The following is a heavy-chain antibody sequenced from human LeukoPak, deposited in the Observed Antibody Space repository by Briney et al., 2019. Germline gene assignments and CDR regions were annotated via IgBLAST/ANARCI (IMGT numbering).Heavy chain of an antibody. Sequence: ASVKVCCKVSGYTLTELSMHWERQAPGKGLEWMGCFDPEDGETIYAQKFQGRVTMTQDTSTDTTYMELSRLRSEHTAVYYSAKGRAEWLLKTNWFDPWGQGTLVTVSS. CDR2: FDPEDGET. J-gene: IGHJ5*02. D-gene: IGHD3-3*01. CDR1: GYTLTELS. CDR3: AKGRAEWLLKTNWFDP. V-gene: IGHV1-24*01.